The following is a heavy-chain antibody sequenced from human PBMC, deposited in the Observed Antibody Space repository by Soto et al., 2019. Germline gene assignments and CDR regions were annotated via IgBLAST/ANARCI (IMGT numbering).Heavy chain of an antibody. V-gene: IGHV3-9*01. Sequence: GGSVRLSXAASGFTFDDYAMHWVRQAPGKGLEWVSGISWNSGSIGYADSVKGRFTISRDNAKNSLYLQMNSLRAEDTALYYCAKDKDDGYPIRGFDYWGQGTLVTVSS. J-gene: IGHJ4*02. D-gene: IGHD5-12*01. CDR3: AKDKDDGYPIRGFDY. CDR1: GFTFDDYA. CDR2: ISWNSGSI.